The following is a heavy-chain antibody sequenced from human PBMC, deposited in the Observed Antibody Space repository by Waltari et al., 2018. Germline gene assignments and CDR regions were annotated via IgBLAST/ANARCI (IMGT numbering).Heavy chain of an antibody. J-gene: IGHJ4*02. CDR1: GGTFSSYA. CDR3: ARGRMVQGVTESGLFNY. CDR2: IIPIFGTA. D-gene: IGHD3-10*01. Sequence: QVQLVQSGAEVKKPGSSVKVSCKAYGGTFSSYAISWVRQAPGKGLEWMGGIIPIFGTANYAPNFQGIVTITTDESTSTAYMELSSLRSEDTAVYYCARGRMVQGVTESGLFNYWGQGTLVTVSS. V-gene: IGHV1-69*05.